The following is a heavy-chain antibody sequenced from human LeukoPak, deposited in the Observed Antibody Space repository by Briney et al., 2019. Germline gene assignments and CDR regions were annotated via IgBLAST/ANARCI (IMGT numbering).Heavy chain of an antibody. Sequence: GGSLRLSCAASGFTFSSYGMHWVRQAPGKGLEWVAFIRYDGSNKYYADSVKGRFTISRDNSKNTLYLQMNSLRAEDTAVYYCAKDADSWYRPTGGYFDYWGQGTLVTVSS. CDR1: GFTFSSYG. V-gene: IGHV3-30*02. CDR2: IRYDGSNK. J-gene: IGHJ4*02. CDR3: AKDADSWYRPTGGYFDY. D-gene: IGHD6-13*01.